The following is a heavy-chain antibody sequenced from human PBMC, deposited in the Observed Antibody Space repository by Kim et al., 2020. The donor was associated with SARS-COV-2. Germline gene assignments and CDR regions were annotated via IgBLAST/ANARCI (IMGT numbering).Heavy chain of an antibody. D-gene: IGHD3-3*01. V-gene: IGHV3-21*01. CDR3: ARNHVLRFLEWSGMDV. J-gene: IGHJ6*02. CDR1: GFTFSSYS. CDR2: ISSSSSYI. Sequence: GGSLRLSCAASGFTFSSYSMNWVRQAPGKGLEWVSSISSSSSYIYYADSVKGRFTISRDNAKNSLYLQMNSLRAEDTAVYYCARNHVLRFLEWSGMDVWGQGTTVTVSS.